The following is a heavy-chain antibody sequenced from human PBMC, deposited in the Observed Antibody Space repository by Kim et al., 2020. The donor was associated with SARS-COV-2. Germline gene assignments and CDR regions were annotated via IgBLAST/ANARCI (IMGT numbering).Heavy chain of an antibody. V-gene: IGHV1-3*01. CDR2: INAGNGNT. D-gene: IGHD2-2*01. Sequence: ASVKVSCKASGYTFTSYAMHWVRQAPGQRLEWMGWINAGNGNTKYSQKFQGRVTITRDTSASTAYMELSSLRSEDTAVYYCAREYSSTSWFDPWGQGTLVTVSS. CDR1: GYTFTSYA. CDR3: AREYSSTSWFDP. J-gene: IGHJ5*02.